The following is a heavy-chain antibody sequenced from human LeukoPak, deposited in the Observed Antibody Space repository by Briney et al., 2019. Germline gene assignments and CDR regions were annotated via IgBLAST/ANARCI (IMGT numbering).Heavy chain of an antibody. CDR2: INSDGSST. Sequence: GGSLRLSCAASGFTFSSYWMHWVRQAPGKGLVWVSRINSDGSSTSYADSVKGRFTISRDNAKNTLYLQMNSLRAEDTAVYYCASPTARGLRLAFGYWGQGTLVTVSS. V-gene: IGHV3-74*01. J-gene: IGHJ4*02. D-gene: IGHD4-17*01. CDR3: ASPTARGLRLAFGY. CDR1: GFTFSSYW.